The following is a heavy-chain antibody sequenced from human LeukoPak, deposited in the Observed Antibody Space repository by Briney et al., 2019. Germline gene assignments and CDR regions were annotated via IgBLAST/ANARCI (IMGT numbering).Heavy chain of an antibody. V-gene: IGHV1-8*01. CDR2: MNPNSGNT. D-gene: IGHD2-15*01. CDR3: ARRSGGSCYSFSCDWFDP. Sequence: ASVKVSCKASGYTFTSYDINWVRQATGQGLEWMGWMNPNSGNTGYAQKFQGRVTMTRNTFISTAYMELSSLRSEDTAVYYCARRSGGSCYSFSCDWFDPWGQGTLVTVSS. J-gene: IGHJ5*02. CDR1: GYTFTSYD.